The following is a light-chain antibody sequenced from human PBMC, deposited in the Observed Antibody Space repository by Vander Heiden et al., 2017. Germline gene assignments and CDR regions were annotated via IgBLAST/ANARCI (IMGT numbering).Light chain of an antibody. J-gene: IGKJ2*01. V-gene: IGKV1-33*01. CDR3: QHEDSLPPMYT. Sequence: DIQMTPSPSSLSASVGDRVTITCQASQDISSYLNWYQQKPGKAPKLLIYDASNLETGVPSRFSGSGSGTDFTFTISSLQPEDFETYYCQHEDSLPPMYTFGQGTKLEIK. CDR1: QDISSY. CDR2: DAS.